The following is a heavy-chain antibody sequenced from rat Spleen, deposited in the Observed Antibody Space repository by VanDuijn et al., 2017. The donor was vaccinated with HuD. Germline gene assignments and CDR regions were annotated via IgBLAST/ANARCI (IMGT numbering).Heavy chain of an antibody. D-gene: IGHD1-12*02. CDR1: GFSLTSYS. CDR3: IRDHSYWGSYYPGGFAY. V-gene: IGHV2-63*01. J-gene: IGHJ2*01. CDR2: MWYDGDT. Sequence: QVQLKESGPGLVQPSETLSLTCTVSGFSLTSYSVSWVRPPSGKGPEWMGRMWYDGDTAYNSGLKSRLSISRDTSKNQVFLKMNSLQTDDTGTHYCIRDHSYWGSYYPGGFAYWGQGVMVTVSS.